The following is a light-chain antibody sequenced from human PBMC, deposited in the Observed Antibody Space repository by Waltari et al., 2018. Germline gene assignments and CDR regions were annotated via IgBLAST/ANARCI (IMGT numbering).Light chain of an antibody. V-gene: IGLV1-40*01. CDR1: GSNIGAGYD. J-gene: IGLJ2*01. CDR3: QSYDTSLSVV. CDR2: GVN. Sequence: QSVLTQPPSVSGAPGQRVTHSCTGGGSNIGAGYDVHWYRQLPGKAPELLIYGVNNRPSGVPDRFFGSLSGTSASLAITGLQAEDEADYYCQSYDTSLSVVFGGGTKLTV.